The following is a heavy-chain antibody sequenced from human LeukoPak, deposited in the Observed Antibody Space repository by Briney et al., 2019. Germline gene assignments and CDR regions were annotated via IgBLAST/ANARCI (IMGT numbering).Heavy chain of an antibody. CDR3: TTDLKSQQLYHYDSSGTTDVDY. J-gene: IGHJ4*02. Sequence: GGSLRLSCAASGFTFSNAWMSWVRQAPGKGLEWVGRIKSKTDGGTTDYAAPVKGRFTISRDDSKNTLYLQMNSLKTEDTAVYYCTTDLKSQQLYHYDSSGTTDVDYWGQGTLVTVSS. CDR2: IKSKTDGGTT. CDR1: GFTFSNAW. V-gene: IGHV3-15*01. D-gene: IGHD3-22*01.